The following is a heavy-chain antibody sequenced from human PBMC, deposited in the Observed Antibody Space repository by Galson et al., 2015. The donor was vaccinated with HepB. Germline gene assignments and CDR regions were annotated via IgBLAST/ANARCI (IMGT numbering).Heavy chain of an antibody. Sequence: SVKVSCKASGYTFTSYAMHWVRQAPGQRLEWMGWINAGNGNTKYSQKFQGRVTITRDTSASTAYMELSSLRSEDTAVYYCARDHMVRGVVLGDWGQGTLVTVSS. D-gene: IGHD3-10*01. J-gene: IGHJ4*02. CDR3: ARDHMVRGVVLGD. V-gene: IGHV1-3*01. CDR2: INAGNGNT. CDR1: GYTFTSYA.